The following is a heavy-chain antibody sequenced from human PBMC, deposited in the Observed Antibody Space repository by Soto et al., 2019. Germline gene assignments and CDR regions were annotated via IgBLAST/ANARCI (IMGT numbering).Heavy chain of an antibody. CDR3: AKVYNWNYGPFDY. J-gene: IGHJ4*02. V-gene: IGHV3-23*01. CDR2: ISGSGGST. Sequence: GGSLRLSCAASGFTFSSYAMSWVRQAPGKGLEWVSAISGSGGSTYYADSVKGWFTISRDNSKNTLYLQMNSLRAEDTAVYYCAKVYNWNYGPFDYWGQGTLVTVSS. CDR1: GFTFSSYA. D-gene: IGHD1-7*01.